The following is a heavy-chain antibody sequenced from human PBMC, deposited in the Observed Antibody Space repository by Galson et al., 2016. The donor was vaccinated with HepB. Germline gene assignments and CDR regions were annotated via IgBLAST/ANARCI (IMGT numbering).Heavy chain of an antibody. CDR1: GFTFDDYA. J-gene: IGHJ3*01. D-gene: IGHD3-3*01. Sequence: SLRLSCAASGFTFDDYAMHWVRQPPGKGLEWVSGISWNSGSIAYADSVKGRFTISRDNANNSLFLQMNSLRAEDTAVYYCARERGGVWSGYSGFDLWGRGTMVTVSS. V-gene: IGHV3-9*01. CDR2: ISWNSGSI. CDR3: ARERGGVWSGYSGFDL.